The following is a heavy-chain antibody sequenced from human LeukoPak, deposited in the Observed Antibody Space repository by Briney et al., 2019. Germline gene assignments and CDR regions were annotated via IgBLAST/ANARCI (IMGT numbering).Heavy chain of an antibody. Sequence: ASVKVSCTASGYTFISYAFSWVRQAPGQGLEWMGWISAYNGDTNYAQKLQGRVTMTTDTSTSTAYMELRNLRSDDTAVYFCARDLRLGSGSYPSWLDYWGQGTLVTVSS. J-gene: IGHJ4*02. V-gene: IGHV1-18*01. CDR3: ARDLRLGSGSYPSWLDY. CDR1: GYTFISYA. CDR2: ISAYNGDT. D-gene: IGHD3-10*01.